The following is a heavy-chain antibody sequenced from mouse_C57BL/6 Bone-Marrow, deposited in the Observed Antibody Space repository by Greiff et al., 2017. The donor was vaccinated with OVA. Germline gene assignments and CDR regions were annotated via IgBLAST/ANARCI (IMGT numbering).Heavy chain of an antibody. V-gene: IGHV1-50*01. CDR3: ASAVFAY. J-gene: IGHJ3*01. Sequence: QVQLQQPGAELVKPGASVTLSCKASGYTFTSYWMQWVKQRPGQGLEWIGEIDPSDSYTNYNQKFKGKATLTVDTSSSTAYMQRSSLTSEDSAVYCCASAVFAYWSQGTLVTVSA. CDR2: IDPSDSYT. CDR1: GYTFTSYW.